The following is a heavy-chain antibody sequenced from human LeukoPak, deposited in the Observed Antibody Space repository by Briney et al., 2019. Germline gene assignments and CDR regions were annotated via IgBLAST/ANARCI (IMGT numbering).Heavy chain of an antibody. Sequence: GGSLRLSCAASGFTFSSYAMHWVRQALGKGLEWVAVISYDGSNKYYADSVKGRFTISRDNSKNTLYLQMNSLRAEDTAVYYCAREGGSYLGNWGQGTLVTVSS. CDR3: AREGGSYLGN. J-gene: IGHJ4*02. V-gene: IGHV3-30-3*01. D-gene: IGHD1-26*01. CDR2: ISYDGSNK. CDR1: GFTFSSYA.